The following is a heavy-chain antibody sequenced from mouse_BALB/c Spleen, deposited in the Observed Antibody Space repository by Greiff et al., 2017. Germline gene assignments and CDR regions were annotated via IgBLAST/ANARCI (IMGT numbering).Heavy chain of an antibody. CDR1: GYTFTSYW. J-gene: IGHJ3*01. CDR2: INPSNGRT. V-gene: IGHV1S81*02. Sequence: QVQLQQPGAELVKPGASVKLSCKASGYTFTSYWMHWVKQRPGQGLEWIGEINPSNGRTNYNEKFKSKTTLTVDKSSSTAYMQLSSLTSEDSAVYYGASTIITTERGFAYWGQGTLVTVSA. CDR3: ASTIITTERGFAY. D-gene: IGHD1-1*01.